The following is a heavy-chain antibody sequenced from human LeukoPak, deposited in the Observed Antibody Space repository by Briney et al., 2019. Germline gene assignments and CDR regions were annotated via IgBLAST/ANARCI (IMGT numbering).Heavy chain of an antibody. CDR1: GGSISSGSYY. J-gene: IGHJ5*02. V-gene: IGHV4-61*02. Sequence: SSETLSLTCTVSGGSISSGSYYWSWIRQPAGKGLEWIGRIYTSGSTNYNPSLKSRVTISVDTSKNQFSLKLSSVTAADTAVYYCARGPSAIQLWPFDPWGQGTLVTVSS. CDR2: IYTSGST. D-gene: IGHD5-18*01. CDR3: ARGPSAIQLWPFDP.